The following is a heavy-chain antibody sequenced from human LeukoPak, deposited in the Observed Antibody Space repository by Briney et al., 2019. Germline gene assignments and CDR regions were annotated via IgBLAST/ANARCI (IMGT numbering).Heavy chain of an antibody. CDR2: TYYRSKWYY. Sequence: SQTLSLTCDVSGDSVSRSSAAWTWIRQSPSRGLEWLGRTYYRSKWYYDYAESVQGRITINPDTSKNQVSLQLKSVTTEDTAVYYCARDKWLDTFFDYWGQGILATVSS. V-gene: IGHV6-1*01. CDR1: GDSVSRSSAA. J-gene: IGHJ4*02. CDR3: ARDKWLDTFFDY. D-gene: IGHD6-19*01.